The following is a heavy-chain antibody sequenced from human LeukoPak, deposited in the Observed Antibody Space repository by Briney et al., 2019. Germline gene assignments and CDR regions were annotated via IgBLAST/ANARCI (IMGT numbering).Heavy chain of an antibody. CDR1: GFTFSSYA. V-gene: IGHV3-30-3*01. Sequence: GGSLRLSCAASGFTFSSYAMHWIPQAPGKGLEWVAVISYDGSNKYYADSVKGRFTISRDNSKNTLYLQMNSLRAEDTAVYYCARDAGGLDIWGQGTLVTVSS. CDR2: ISYDGSNK. CDR3: ARDAGGLDI. D-gene: IGHD3-16*01. J-gene: IGHJ4*02.